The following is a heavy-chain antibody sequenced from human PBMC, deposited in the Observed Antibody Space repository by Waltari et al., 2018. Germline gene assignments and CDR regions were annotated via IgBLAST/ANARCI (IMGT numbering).Heavy chain of an antibody. V-gene: IGHV1-69*02. J-gene: IGHJ4*02. CDR3: ARTTVTQNFDY. CDR2: IIPIRGIA. Sequence: QVQLVQSGAEVQKPGSSVKVSCKASGGTFSSYTISWGRQAPGQGLEWMGRIIPIRGIANYAQKFQGRVTITADKSTSTAYMELSSLRSEDTAVYYCARTTVTQNFDYWGQGTLVTVSS. D-gene: IGHD4-17*01. CDR1: GGTFSSYT.